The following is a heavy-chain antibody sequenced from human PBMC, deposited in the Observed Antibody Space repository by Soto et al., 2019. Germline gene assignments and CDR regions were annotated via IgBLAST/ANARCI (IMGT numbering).Heavy chain of an antibody. CDR3: AKDASGTFDY. J-gene: IGHJ4*02. V-gene: IGHV3-53*01. CDR2: IHSDGST. CDR1: GFTVSDS. D-gene: IGHD5-12*01. Sequence: GGSLRLSCSVAGFTVSDSMSWVRQAPGKGLECVSFIHSDGSTHYTDSVRGRFNISRDNSKNTLYLQMDRLRVDDTAVYFCAKDASGTFDYWGQGTLVTVSS.